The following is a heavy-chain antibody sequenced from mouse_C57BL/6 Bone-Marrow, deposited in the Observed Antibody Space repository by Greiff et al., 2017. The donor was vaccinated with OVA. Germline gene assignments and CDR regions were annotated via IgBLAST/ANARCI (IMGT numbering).Heavy chain of an antibody. CDR3: ARHNWDWWYFDV. CDR1: EYAFPSHD. Sequence: EVKVVESGGGLVQPGESLKLSCESNEYAFPSHDMSWVRKTPEKRLELVAAINSDGGSTYYPDTMERRYIISRDNTKKTLYLQMSSLRSEDTALYYCARHNWDWWYFDVWGTGTTVTVSS. V-gene: IGHV5-2*01. D-gene: IGHD4-1*01. J-gene: IGHJ1*03. CDR2: INSDGGST.